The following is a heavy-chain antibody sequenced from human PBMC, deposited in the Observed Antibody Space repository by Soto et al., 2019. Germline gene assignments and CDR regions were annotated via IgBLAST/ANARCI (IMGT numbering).Heavy chain of an antibody. D-gene: IGHD1-26*01. CDR1: GPSPSSYS. V-gene: IGHV4-59*01. CDR2: IYYSGST. Sequence: PSQTLSLTCILSGPSPSSYSSSWIRHPPGKGLEWIGYIYYSGSTNYNPSLQSRVTISVDTSKSQCSLKLSSVTAADTAVYYCAREISWSRSRWFDPWGQGTLVTVCS. CDR3: AREISWSRSRWFDP. J-gene: IGHJ5*02.